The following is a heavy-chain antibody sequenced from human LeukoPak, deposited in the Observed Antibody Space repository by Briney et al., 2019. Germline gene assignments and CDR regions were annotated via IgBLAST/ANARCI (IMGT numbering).Heavy chain of an antibody. V-gene: IGHV1-2*02. CDR1: GYTFTDYY. D-gene: IGHD3-22*01. Sequence: ASVKVSCKASGYTFTDYYMHWVRQAPGQGLEWMGWINPNSGGTNYAQNFQGRVTMTRDTSISTAYMELVRLRSDDTAVYYCARAEQNYYDSSGYFTPFDYWGQGTLVTVST. CDR2: INPNSGGT. CDR3: ARAEQNYYDSSGYFTPFDY. J-gene: IGHJ4*02.